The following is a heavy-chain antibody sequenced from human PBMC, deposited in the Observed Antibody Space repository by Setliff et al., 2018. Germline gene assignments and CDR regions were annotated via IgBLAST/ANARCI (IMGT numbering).Heavy chain of an antibody. D-gene: IGHD1-26*01. J-gene: IGHJ4*02. Sequence: PSETLSLTCAVYGESFSGYYWTWIRQPPGKGLEWIGEINHSGSSNYNPSLKSRVTISVDTSKNQFSLNLSSVTAADTAVYYCARGPRYSGSYYVNYWGQGTLVTVSS. CDR1: GESFSGYY. CDR3: ARGPRYSGSYYVNY. V-gene: IGHV4-34*01. CDR2: INHSGSS.